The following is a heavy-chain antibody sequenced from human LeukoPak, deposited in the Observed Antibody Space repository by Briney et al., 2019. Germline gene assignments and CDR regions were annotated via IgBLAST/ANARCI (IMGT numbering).Heavy chain of an antibody. Sequence: ASVKVSCKASGYTFTSYDINWVRQATGPGLEWVGWMNPNSGNTGYAQKFQGRVTMTRNTSISAAYMELSSLRSEDTAVYYCARGLRCSSTSCYKRWFDPWGQGTLVTVSS. J-gene: IGHJ5*02. CDR3: ARGLRCSSTSCYKRWFDP. CDR2: MNPNSGNT. CDR1: GYTFTSYD. D-gene: IGHD2-2*02. V-gene: IGHV1-8*01.